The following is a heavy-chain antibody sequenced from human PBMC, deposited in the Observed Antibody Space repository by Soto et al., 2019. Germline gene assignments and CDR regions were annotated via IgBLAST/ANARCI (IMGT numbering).Heavy chain of an antibody. CDR3: ARDPNLGT. CDR1: GGSISSYY. J-gene: IGHJ5*02. CDR2: IYYSGST. D-gene: IGHD1-1*01. Sequence: QVQLQESGPGLVKPSETLSLTCTVSGGSISSYYWSWIRQPPGKGLEWIGYIYYSGSTNYNPSLKSRDTISVDTSKNQFSLKLSSVTAADTAVYYCARDPNLGTWGQGTLVTVSS. V-gene: IGHV4-59*01.